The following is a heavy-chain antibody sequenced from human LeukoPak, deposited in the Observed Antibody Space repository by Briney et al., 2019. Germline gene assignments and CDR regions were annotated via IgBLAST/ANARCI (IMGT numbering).Heavy chain of an antibody. CDR1: GFTFSSYS. J-gene: IGHJ4*02. D-gene: IGHD3-22*01. V-gene: IGHV3-21*01. CDR2: ISSSSSYI. CDR3: ARDRRNYDSSGYYWDY. Sequence: PGGSLRLSCAASGFTFSSYSMNWVRQAPGKGLEWVSSISSSSSYIYYADSVKGRFTISRDNAKNSLYLQMNSLRAEDTAVYYCARDRRNYDSSGYYWDYWGQGSLVTVSS.